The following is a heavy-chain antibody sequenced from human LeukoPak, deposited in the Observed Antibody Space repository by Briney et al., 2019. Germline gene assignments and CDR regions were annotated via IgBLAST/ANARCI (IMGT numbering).Heavy chain of an antibody. J-gene: IGHJ6*02. CDR2: IKSKADGATT. V-gene: IGHV3-15*01. D-gene: IGHD4-17*01. CDR1: GFAFSDAW. CDR3: ATDLRTVTTFGHYYHGMDD. Sequence: GGSLRLSCAASGFAFSDAWMNWVRQAPGKGPYWVGRIKSKADGATTDYGTTVKGRFTISRDDSKNTFYLQMKSLKTEDTGVYYCATDLRTVTTFGHYYHGMDDWGQGTTVTVSS.